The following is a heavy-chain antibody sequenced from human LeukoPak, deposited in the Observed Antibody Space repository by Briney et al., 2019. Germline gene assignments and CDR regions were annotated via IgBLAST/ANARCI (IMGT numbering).Heavy chain of an antibody. D-gene: IGHD3-10*01. J-gene: IGHJ4*02. CDR1: GFTFSSYE. CDR2: IKQDGSEK. Sequence: PGGSLRLSCAASGFTFSSYEMNWDRHAPGKGMEWVANIKQDGSEKDYVDSVKGRFTISRDNAKNSPYLQMNSLRAEDTAVYYCARDSRGAFDYWGQGTLVTVSS. V-gene: IGHV3-7*01. CDR3: ARDSRGAFDY.